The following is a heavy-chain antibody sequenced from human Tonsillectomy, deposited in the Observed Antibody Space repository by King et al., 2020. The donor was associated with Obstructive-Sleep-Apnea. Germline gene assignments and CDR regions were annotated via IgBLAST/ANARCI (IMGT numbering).Heavy chain of an antibody. CDR2: INHSGST. CDR1: GGSFSGYY. J-gene: IGHJ1*01. Sequence: VQLQQWGAGLLKPSETLSLTCAVYGGSFSGYYWSWIRQPPGMGLELIGEINHSGSTNYNPSLKSRVTISVDTSKNQFSLNLYSVTAADTAVYYCARLYGDNSREYFQPWGQGTLVTVSS. D-gene: IGHD4/OR15-4a*01. CDR3: ARLYGDNSREYFQP. V-gene: IGHV4-34*01.